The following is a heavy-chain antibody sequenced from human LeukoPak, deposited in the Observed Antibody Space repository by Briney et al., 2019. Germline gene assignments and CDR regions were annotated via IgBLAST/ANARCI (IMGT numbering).Heavy chain of an antibody. CDR3: AKDLAAAYYSSGWGNDAFDI. CDR1: GFTFSSYA. J-gene: IGHJ3*02. CDR2: ISGSGGST. V-gene: IGHV3-23*01. Sequence: QPGRSLRLSCAASGFTFSSYAMSWVRQAPGKGLEWVSAISGSGGSTYYADSVKGRFTISRDNSKNTLYLQMNSLRAEDTAVYYCAKDLAAAYYSSGWGNDAFDIWGQGTMVTVSS. D-gene: IGHD6-19*01.